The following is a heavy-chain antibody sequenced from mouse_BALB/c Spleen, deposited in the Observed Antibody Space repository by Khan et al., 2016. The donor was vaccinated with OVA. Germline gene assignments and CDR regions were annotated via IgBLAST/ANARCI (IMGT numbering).Heavy chain of an antibody. J-gene: IGHJ2*01. V-gene: IGHV5-6-5*01. Sequence: EVKLVESGGGSVKPGGSLKLSCAVSGFTFSSYAMSWVRQTPEKRLEWVASISSGGSNYYPDSVKGRFTISRDNARNILYLQMSSLRSEDMAMYYCAREAYRYDGYYFDYWGQGTTLTVSS. CDR3: AREAYRYDGYYFDY. CDR1: GFTFSSYA. CDR2: ISSGGSN. D-gene: IGHD2-14*01.